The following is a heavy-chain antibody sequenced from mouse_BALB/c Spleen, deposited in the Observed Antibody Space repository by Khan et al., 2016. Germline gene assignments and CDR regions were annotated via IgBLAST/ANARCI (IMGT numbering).Heavy chain of an antibody. J-gene: IGHJ1*01. D-gene: IGHD2-4*01. CDR1: GYTFTNYG. Sequence: QIQLVQSGPELKKPGETVKISCKASGYTFTNYGMNWVKQAPGEGLKWMGWMNTYTGEPTYADDFKVRFAFLLKTSARTAYLQINNLKNEDTATYFCARDYDYDGDWYVDVWGAGTTVTVSS. V-gene: IGHV9-3-1*01. CDR3: ARDYDYDGDWYVDV. CDR2: MNTYTGEP.